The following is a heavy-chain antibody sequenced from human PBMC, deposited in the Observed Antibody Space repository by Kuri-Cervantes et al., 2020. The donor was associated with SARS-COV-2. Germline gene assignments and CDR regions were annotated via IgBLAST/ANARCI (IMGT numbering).Heavy chain of an antibody. D-gene: IGHD3-22*01. V-gene: IGHV4-34*01. J-gene: IGHJ3*02. Sequence: SETLSLTCTVSGGSISGYYWSWIRQPPGKGLEWIGEVNHSGSANYNPSLKSRVTISVDTSKNQLSLKLSSVAAADTAVYYCARKAYYYDSREAFDIWGQGTMVTVSS. CDR3: ARKAYYYDSREAFDI. CDR1: GGSISGYY. CDR2: VNHSGSA.